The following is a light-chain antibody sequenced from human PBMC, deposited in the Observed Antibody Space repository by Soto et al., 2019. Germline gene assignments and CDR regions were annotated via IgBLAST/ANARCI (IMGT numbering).Light chain of an antibody. V-gene: IGKV3-11*01. CDR3: QQRRNWPRLT. CDR1: QSVSSY. J-gene: IGKJ4*01. CDR2: DAS. Sequence: EIVLTQSPATLSLSPGERATLSCRASQSVSSYLAWYQQKPGQAPRLLIYDASNRATGIPARFSGSGSGTDFTITISSLEPEDFAVYSCQQRRNWPRLTFGGGTKVEIK.